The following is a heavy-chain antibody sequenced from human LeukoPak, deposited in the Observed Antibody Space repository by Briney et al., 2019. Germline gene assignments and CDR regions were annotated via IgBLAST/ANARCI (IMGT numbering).Heavy chain of an antibody. V-gene: IGHV3-53*04. CDR3: ARDFADSSGYYHFDY. D-gene: IGHD3-22*01. CDR2: IYSGGST. CDR1: GFTFSSYA. Sequence: PGGSLRLSCAASGFTFSSYAMSWVRQAPGKGLEWVSVIYSGGSTYYADSVKGRFTISRHNSKNTLYLQMNSLRAEDTAVYYCARDFADSSGYYHFDYWGQGTLVTVSS. J-gene: IGHJ4*02.